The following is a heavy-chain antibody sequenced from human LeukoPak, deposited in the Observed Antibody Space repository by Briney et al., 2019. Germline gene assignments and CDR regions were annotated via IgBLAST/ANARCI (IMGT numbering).Heavy chain of an antibody. CDR3: ARLGVAGDPSSAEYLQH. V-gene: IGHV1-18*01. Sequence: ASVKVSCKASGYTFTSYAISWVRQAPGQGLDWMGWISLYNAKTNYAQKLQGRVTMTTDTSTSTAYMELMRLRSDDTAVYYCARLGVAGDPSSAEYLQHWGQGTLVTAFS. J-gene: IGHJ1*01. D-gene: IGHD6-19*01. CDR2: ISLYNAKT. CDR1: GYTFTSYA.